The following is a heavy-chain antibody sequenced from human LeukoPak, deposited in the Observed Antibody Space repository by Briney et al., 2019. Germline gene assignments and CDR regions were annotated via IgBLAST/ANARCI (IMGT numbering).Heavy chain of an antibody. J-gene: IGHJ4*02. CDR2: IYYSGST. CDR1: GGSISSGDYY. CDR3: ARIPLPRGETWGYFDY. Sequence: NPSQTLSLTCTVSGGSISSGDYYWSWIRQPPGKGLEWIGYIYYSGSTYYNPSLKSRVTISVDTSKNQFSLKLSSVTAADTAVYYCARIPLPRGETWGYFDYWGQGTLVTVSS. D-gene: IGHD7-27*01. V-gene: IGHV4-30-4*01.